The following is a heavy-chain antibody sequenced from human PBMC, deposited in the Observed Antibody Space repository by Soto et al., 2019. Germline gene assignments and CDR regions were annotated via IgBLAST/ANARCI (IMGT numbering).Heavy chain of an antibody. Sequence: EVQLVESGGGLVKPGGSLRLSCAASGFTFSSYSMKWVRQAPGKGLEWVSSISSSSSYIYYADSVKGRFTISGDNAKNSLYLQMNSLRAEDTAVYYCAEMIVAFIWGQGTMVTVSS. CDR3: AEMIVAFI. V-gene: IGHV3-21*01. D-gene: IGHD3-22*01. CDR1: GFTFSSYS. J-gene: IGHJ3*02. CDR2: ISSSSSYI.